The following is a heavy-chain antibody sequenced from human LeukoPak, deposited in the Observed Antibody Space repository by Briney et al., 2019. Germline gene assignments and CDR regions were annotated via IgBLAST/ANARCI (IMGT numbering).Heavy chain of an antibody. CDR2: ISANNGNT. D-gene: IGHD2-15*01. Sequence: ASVKVSCNASGYTFTSYGISWMRQAPGQGLEWMGWISANNGNTNYAQKPQGRVTMTTDTSTSTAYMELRSLRSDDTAVYYCARVPDIVVVVAATPVNDYWGQGTLVTVSS. CDR3: ARVPDIVVVVAATPVNDY. J-gene: IGHJ4*02. CDR1: GYTFTSYG. V-gene: IGHV1-18*01.